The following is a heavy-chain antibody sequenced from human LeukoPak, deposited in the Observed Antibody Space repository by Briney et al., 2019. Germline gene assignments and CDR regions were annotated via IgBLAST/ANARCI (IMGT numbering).Heavy chain of an antibody. CDR3: ARGLGGTSKKEPDY. V-gene: IGHV3-66*01. J-gene: IGHJ4*02. D-gene: IGHD4-23*01. CDR2: IYSGGNT. CDR1: GFSVSSNH. Sequence: GGSLRLSCAASGFSVSSNHMSWVRQAPGKGLEWVSVIYSGGNTHYADSVKGRFTISRDNSKNTLYLQMNSLRAEDTAVYYCARGLGGTSKKEPDYWGQGTLVTVSS.